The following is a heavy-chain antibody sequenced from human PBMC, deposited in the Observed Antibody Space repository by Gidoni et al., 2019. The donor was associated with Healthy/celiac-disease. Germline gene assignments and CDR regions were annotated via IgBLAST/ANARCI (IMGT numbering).Heavy chain of an antibody. V-gene: IGHV3-66*02. J-gene: IGHJ3*02. CDR2: IYSGGST. CDR1: GFPVSSNY. Sequence: EVQLVESGGGLVQPGGSLRLSCAASGFPVSSNYMSWIRQAPGKGLEWVSVIYSGGSTYYADSVKGRFTISRDNSKNTLYLQMNSLRAEDTAVYYCARDRPHDFWSGYNGPDAFDIWGQGTMVTVSS. CDR3: ARDRPHDFWSGYNGPDAFDI. D-gene: IGHD3-3*01.